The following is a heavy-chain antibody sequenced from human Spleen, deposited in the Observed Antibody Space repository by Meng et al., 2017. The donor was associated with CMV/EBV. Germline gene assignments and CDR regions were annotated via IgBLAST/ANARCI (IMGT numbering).Heavy chain of an antibody. Sequence: QGQLQDPGPGLVKPSQTLSLTCTVSGGSISSGSYYWSWIRQPAGKGLEWIGRIYTSGSTNYNPSLKSRVTISVDTSKNQFSLKLSSVTAADTAVYYCASAPIAAAGSRLDYWGQGTLVTVSS. CDR3: ASAPIAAAGSRLDY. J-gene: IGHJ4*02. CDR1: GGSISSGSYY. D-gene: IGHD6-13*01. CDR2: IYTSGST. V-gene: IGHV4-61*02.